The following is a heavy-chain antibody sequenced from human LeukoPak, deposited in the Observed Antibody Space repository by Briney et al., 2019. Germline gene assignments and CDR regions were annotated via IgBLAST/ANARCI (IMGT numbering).Heavy chain of an antibody. CDR1: GGSFSGYY. D-gene: IGHD1-1*01. CDR2: IYYSGST. CDR3: ARAVPYYYGMDV. Sequence: PSETLSLTCAVYGGSFSGYYWSWIRQPPGKGLEWIGSIYYSGSTYYNPSLKSRVTISVDTSKNQFSLKLSSVTAADTAVYYCARAVPYYYGMDVWGQGTTVTVSS. V-gene: IGHV4-34*01. J-gene: IGHJ6*02.